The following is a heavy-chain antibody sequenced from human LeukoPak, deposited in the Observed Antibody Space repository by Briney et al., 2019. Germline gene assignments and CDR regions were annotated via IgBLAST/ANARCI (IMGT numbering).Heavy chain of an antibody. J-gene: IGHJ4*02. Sequence: GRSLRLSCAASGFTFRSYAMHWVRQAPGKGLEWVAVISYDGTNKYYADSVKGRFTISRDNSKNTLYLEMNSLRAEDTAVYYCAREHYGDLYFDYWGQGTLLTVSS. CDR3: AREHYGDLYFDY. D-gene: IGHD4-17*01. V-gene: IGHV3-30-3*01. CDR1: GFTFRSYA. CDR2: ISYDGTNK.